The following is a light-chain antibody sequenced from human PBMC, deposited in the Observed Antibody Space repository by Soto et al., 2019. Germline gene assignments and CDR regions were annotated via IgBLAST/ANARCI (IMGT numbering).Light chain of an antibody. J-gene: IGKJ4*01. CDR2: GAS. CDR1: QSVSSSY. V-gene: IGKV3-20*01. CDR3: QQYGND. Sequence: EIFLTPSPRTPFFSPGEKTTLSCRASQSVSSSYLAWYQQKPGQAPRLLIYGASSRATGIPDRFSGSGSGTDFTLTISRLEPEDFAVYYCQQYGNDFGGGTKVDI.